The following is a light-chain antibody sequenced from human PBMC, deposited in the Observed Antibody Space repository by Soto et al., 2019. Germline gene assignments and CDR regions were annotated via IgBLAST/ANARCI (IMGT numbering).Light chain of an antibody. Sequence: DIQMTQSPSTLSASVGDSVTITCRASQSISTWLAWYQQKPGKAPKLLIYDASSLEGGVPSRFSGSGSGTEFTLTISGLQPDDFATYYCQQYNLYSLTFGQGTRLEIK. V-gene: IGKV1-5*01. CDR3: QQYNLYSLT. J-gene: IGKJ5*01. CDR2: DAS. CDR1: QSISTW.